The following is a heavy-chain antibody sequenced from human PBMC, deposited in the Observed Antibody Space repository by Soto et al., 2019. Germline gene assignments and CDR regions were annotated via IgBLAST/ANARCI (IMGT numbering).Heavy chain of an antibody. Sequence: PVGSLRLSCVASGFTFSSYWMHWVRQVPGKGLVWVSRINTDGSITSHADSVKGRFTISRDNAKNTLYLQMNSLRADDTAVYYCTRDSGGRDAYWGQGALVTVSS. CDR3: TRDSGGRDAY. V-gene: IGHV3-74*01. CDR1: GFTFSSYW. J-gene: IGHJ4*02. CDR2: INTDGSIT. D-gene: IGHD2-15*01.